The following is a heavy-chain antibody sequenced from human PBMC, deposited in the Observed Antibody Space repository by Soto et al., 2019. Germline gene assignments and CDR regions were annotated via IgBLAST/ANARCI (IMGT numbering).Heavy chain of an antibody. Sequence: ASVKVSCKVSGYSLSGLSLHWVRQAPGKGMEWMGAFDPEDGETTYAQNLQGRLTMTADTSKDTAYLELSSLTSEDTALYYCATDSLVSGSYVFNFWGQGTLVTVSS. CDR2: FDPEDGET. J-gene: IGHJ4*02. V-gene: IGHV1-24*01. D-gene: IGHD6-19*01. CDR3: ATDSLVSGSYVFNF. CDR1: GYSLSGLS.